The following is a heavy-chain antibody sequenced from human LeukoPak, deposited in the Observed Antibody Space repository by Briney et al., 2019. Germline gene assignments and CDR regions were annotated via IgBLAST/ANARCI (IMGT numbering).Heavy chain of an antibody. CDR3: ATEVGEWELLRSDI. D-gene: IGHD1-26*01. CDR2: IIPILGIA. J-gene: IGHJ3*02. CDR1: GGTFSSYA. V-gene: IGHV1-69*10. Sequence: ASVKVSCKASGGTFSSYAFSWVRQAPGQGLEWMGGIIPILGIANYAQKFQGRVTITADKSTSTAYMELSSLRSEDTAVYYCATEVGEWELLRSDIWGQGTMVTVSS.